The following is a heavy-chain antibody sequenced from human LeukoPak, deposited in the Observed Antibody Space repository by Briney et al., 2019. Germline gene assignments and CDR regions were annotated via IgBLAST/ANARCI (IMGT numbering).Heavy chain of an antibody. CDR1: GGSISSYY. CDR3: ARSGDDYDFWSGYYWRRGTADV. CDR2: IYYSGST. V-gene: IGHV4-59*01. D-gene: IGHD3-3*01. J-gene: IGHJ6*04. Sequence: KTSETLSLTCTVSGGSISSYYWSWIRQPPGKGLEWIGYIYYSGSTNYNPSLKSRVTISVDTSKNQFSLKLSSVTAADTAVYYCARSGDDYDFWSGYYWRRGTADVWGKGTTVTVSS.